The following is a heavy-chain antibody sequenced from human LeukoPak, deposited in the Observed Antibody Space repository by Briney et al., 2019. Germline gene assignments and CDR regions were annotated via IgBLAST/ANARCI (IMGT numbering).Heavy chain of an antibody. CDR1: GFTFTTYW. D-gene: IGHD6-19*01. CDR2: ISGSGGST. CDR3: AKTRPRQSSGWTHDAFDI. V-gene: IGHV3-23*01. Sequence: HPGGSLRLSCAASGFTFTTYWMAWVRQAPVKGLEWVSAISGSGGSTYYADSVKGRFTISRDNSKNTLYPQMNSLRAEDTAVYYCAKTRPRQSSGWTHDAFDIWGQGTMVTVSS. J-gene: IGHJ3*02.